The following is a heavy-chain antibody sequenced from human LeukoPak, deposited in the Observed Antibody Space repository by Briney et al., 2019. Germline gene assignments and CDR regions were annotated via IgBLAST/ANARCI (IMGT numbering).Heavy chain of an antibody. D-gene: IGHD5-24*01. CDR3: AKEGDGYHP. CDR1: GYTFTGYY. Sequence: EASVKVSCKASGYTFTGYYIHWVRQAPGQGLEWMGWINPNSGGTNYAQKFRGRVTMTRDTSISTAYMELSRLTSDDTAVYYCAKEGDGYHPWGQGTLVTVSS. CDR2: INPNSGGT. V-gene: IGHV1-2*02. J-gene: IGHJ5*02.